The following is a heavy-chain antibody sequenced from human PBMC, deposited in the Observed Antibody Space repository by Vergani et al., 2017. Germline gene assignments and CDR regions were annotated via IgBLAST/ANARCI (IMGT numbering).Heavy chain of an antibody. CDR1: GGSFNDYW. D-gene: IGHD2-8*01. J-gene: IGHJ4*02. CDR3: AREGYCTNGVCFTLFDV. CDR2: IRHDGIT. V-gene: IGHV4-34*01. Sequence: QVQLQQWGAGLLKPSETLSLTCAIYGGSFNDYWWTWIRQPPGKGLEWIGEIRHDGITHYSPSLKSRVTISIDTSTHQFSLTLRSVTAADTAVYYCAREGYCTNGVCFTLFDVWGQGALVTVSS.